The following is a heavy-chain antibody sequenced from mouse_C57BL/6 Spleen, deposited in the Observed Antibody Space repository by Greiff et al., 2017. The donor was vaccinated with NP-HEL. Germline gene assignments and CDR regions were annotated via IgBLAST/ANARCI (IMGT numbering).Heavy chain of an antibody. CDR2: IWGVGST. D-gene: IGHD2-4*01. J-gene: IGHJ3*01. CDR1: GFSLTSYG. V-gene: IGHV2-6*01. Sequence: VQGVESGPGLVAPSQSLSITCTVSGFSLTSYGVDWVRQSPGKGLEWLGVIWGVGSTNYNSALKSRLSISKDNSKSQVFLKMNSLQTDDTAMYYCASFYYDYGAWFAYWGQGTLVTVSA. CDR3: ASFYYDYGAWFAY.